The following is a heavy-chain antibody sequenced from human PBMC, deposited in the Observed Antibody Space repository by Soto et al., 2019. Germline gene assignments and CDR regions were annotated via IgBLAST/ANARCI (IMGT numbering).Heavy chain of an antibody. CDR3: TYYDFWSGYPRGAFDI. J-gene: IGHJ3*02. CDR1: GYTFTSYD. CDR2: MNPNSGNT. V-gene: IGHV1-8*01. D-gene: IGHD3-3*01. Sequence: ASVKVSCKASGYTFTSYDINWVRQATGQGLEWMGWMNPNSGNTGYVQKFQGRVTMTRNTSISTAYMELSSLRSEDTAVYYCTYYDFWSGYPRGAFDIWGQGTMVT.